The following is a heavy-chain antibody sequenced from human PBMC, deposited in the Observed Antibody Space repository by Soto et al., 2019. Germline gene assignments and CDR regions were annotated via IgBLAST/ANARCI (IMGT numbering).Heavy chain of an antibody. D-gene: IGHD6-13*01. CDR3: AAGEASSRNLAQSYSDF. J-gene: IGHJ4*03. Sequence: SVTMPRSCTFAGGYLGIVVDCWSWISQPPGKGLEWIGYIYHSGSTYYNPSLKSRVTISVDRSKNQFSLKLLSVTTADTAVYFCAAGEASSRNLAQSYSDFWVHRTLVTVFS. V-gene: IGHV4-30-2*02. CDR1: GGYLGIVVDC. CDR2: IYHSGST.